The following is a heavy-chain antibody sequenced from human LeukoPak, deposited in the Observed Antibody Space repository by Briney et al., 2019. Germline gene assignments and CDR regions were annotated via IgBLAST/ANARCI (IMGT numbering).Heavy chain of an antibody. CDR3: AAEAAYYYDSRDAFDV. D-gene: IGHD3-22*01. V-gene: IGHV1-58*01. CDR1: GFTFTSSA. CDR2: IVVCDGDT. Sequence: SVKVSCKASGFTFTSSAVQWVRQAREQRLEWIGWIVVCDGDTNYAQKFQERVTITRDMSTSLVYMELSSLRSEDTAVYYCAAEAAYYYDSRDAFDVWGQGTMVSVSS. J-gene: IGHJ3*01.